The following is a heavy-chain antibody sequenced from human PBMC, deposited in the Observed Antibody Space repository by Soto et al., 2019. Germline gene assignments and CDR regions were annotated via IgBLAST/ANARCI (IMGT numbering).Heavy chain of an antibody. V-gene: IGHV3-30*18. CDR2: ISYDGSIK. CDR3: ANSEYSRYKNIDV. J-gene: IGHJ6*02. Sequence: PGGSLRLSCAASGFTFRGYGMHWVRQAPGRGLEWVALISYDGSIKYYADSVRGRFTISRDNSKNTPYLQMNSLRAEDTAVYYCANSEYSRYKNIDVWGQGTTVTVS. CDR1: GFTFRGYG. D-gene: IGHD5-18*01.